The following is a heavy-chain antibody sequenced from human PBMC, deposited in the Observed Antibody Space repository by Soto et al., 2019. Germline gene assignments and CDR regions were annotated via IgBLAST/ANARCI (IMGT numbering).Heavy chain of an antibody. CDR1: GGSISSYY. Sequence: SETLSLTCTVSGGSISSYYWSWIRQPPGKGLEWIGYIYYSGSTNYNPSLKSRVTISVDTSKNQFSLKLSSVTAADTAVYYCARRWSGQTTSYYYYYYMDVWGKGTTVTVSS. D-gene: IGHD3-3*01. V-gene: IGHV4-59*08. CDR3: ARRWSGQTTSYYYYYYMDV. CDR2: IYYSGST. J-gene: IGHJ6*03.